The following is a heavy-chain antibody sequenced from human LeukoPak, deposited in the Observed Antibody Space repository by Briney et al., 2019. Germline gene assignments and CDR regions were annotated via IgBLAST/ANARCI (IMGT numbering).Heavy chain of an antibody. Sequence: SETLSLTCTVSGGSISSYYWTWIRQPPGKGLEWIGYICYSGSTNYNPSLKSRVTISVDTSKNQFSLKLNSVTAADTAVYYCASSSSSGWYDYWGQGTLVTVSS. V-gene: IGHV4-59*08. CDR1: GGSISSYY. CDR2: ICYSGST. D-gene: IGHD6-19*01. J-gene: IGHJ4*02. CDR3: ASSSSSGWYDY.